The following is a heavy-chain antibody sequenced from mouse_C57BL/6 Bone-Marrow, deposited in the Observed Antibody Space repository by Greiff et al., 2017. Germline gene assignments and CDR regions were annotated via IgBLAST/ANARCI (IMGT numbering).Heavy chain of an antibody. CDR3: ARSPDGYYPDY. D-gene: IGHD2-3*01. CDR1: GYTFTDYY. CDR2: INPYNGGT. J-gene: IGHJ2*01. V-gene: IGHV1-19*01. Sequence: VQLQQSGPVLVKPGASVKMSCKASGYTFTDYYMNWVKQSHGKSLEWIGVINPYNGGTSYNQKFKGKATLTVDKSSSTAYMELNSLTSEDSAVYYCARSPDGYYPDYWGQGTTLTVSS.